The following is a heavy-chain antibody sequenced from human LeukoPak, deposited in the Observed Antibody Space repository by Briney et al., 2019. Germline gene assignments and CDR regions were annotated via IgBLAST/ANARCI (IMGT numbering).Heavy chain of an antibody. CDR2: INYKTNGGTA. CDR1: GFTVSSNY. V-gene: IGHV3-15*01. CDR3: TTDHRTIYGVVFPDY. D-gene: IGHD3-3*01. Sequence: GGSLRLSCAASGFTVSSNYMSWVRQAPRKGLEWVGRINYKTNGGTADYAAPVKGRFTISRDDSKDTLYLQMNSLKTEDTAVYYCTTDHRTIYGVVFPDYWGQGTLVTVSS. J-gene: IGHJ4*02.